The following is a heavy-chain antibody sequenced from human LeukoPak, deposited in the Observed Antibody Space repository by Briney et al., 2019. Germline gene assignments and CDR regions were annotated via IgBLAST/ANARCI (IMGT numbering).Heavy chain of an antibody. Sequence: GESLKISCKGSGYSFTSYWIGWVRQMPGKGLEWMGIIYPGDSDTRYSPSFQGQVTISADKSISTAYLQLSSLKASDTAMYYCARGAIAAAGYYYYYYMDVWGKGTTVTVSS. CDR2: IYPGDSDT. V-gene: IGHV5-51*01. D-gene: IGHD6-13*01. J-gene: IGHJ6*03. CDR1: GYSFTSYW. CDR3: ARGAIAAAGYYYYYYMDV.